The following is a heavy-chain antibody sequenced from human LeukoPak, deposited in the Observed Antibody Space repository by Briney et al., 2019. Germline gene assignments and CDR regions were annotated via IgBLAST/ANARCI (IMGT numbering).Heavy chain of an antibody. CDR1: GFTFSSYG. J-gene: IGHJ4*02. CDR3: ARDYGGSSPFDY. Sequence: GRSLRLSCAASGFTFSSYGMHWVRQAPGKGLEWVAVISYDGSNKYYADSVKGRFTISRDNAKNSLYLQMNSLRAEDTAVYYCARDYGGSSPFDYWGQGTLVTVSS. D-gene: IGHD4-23*01. CDR2: ISYDGSNK. V-gene: IGHV3-30*03.